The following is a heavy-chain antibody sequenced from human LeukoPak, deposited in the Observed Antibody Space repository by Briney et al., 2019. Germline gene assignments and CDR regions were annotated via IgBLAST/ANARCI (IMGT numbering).Heavy chain of an antibody. J-gene: IGHJ4*02. V-gene: IGHV3-23*01. CDR2: ISGGGETT. D-gene: IGHD4-17*01. Sequence: GGSLRLSCAASGFTFNNYAMNWVRQAPGKGLDWVSSISGGGETTYYADSAKGRFTISKDNSQNTLYLQMNSLRAEDTAVYYCARDYADYVGYFFFDYWGQGTLVAVSS. CDR1: GFTFNNYA. CDR3: ARDYADYVGYFFFDY.